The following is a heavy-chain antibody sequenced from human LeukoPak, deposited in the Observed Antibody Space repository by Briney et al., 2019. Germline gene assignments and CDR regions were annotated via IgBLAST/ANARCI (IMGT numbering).Heavy chain of an antibody. CDR2: IYHSGST. D-gene: IGHD3-16*02. CDR1: GYSISSGYY. V-gene: IGHV4-38-2*01. J-gene: IGHJ4*02. Sequence: SETLSLTCAVSGYSISSGYYWGWIRQPPGKGLEWIGIIYHSGSTYYNPSLKSRVTISVDTSKNQFSLKLSSVAAADTAVYYCARHGTYMITFGGVIADFDYWGQGTLVTVSS. CDR3: ARHGTYMITFGGVIADFDY.